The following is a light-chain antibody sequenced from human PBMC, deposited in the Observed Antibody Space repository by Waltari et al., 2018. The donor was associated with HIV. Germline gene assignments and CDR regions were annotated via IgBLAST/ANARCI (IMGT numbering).Light chain of an antibody. J-gene: IGKJ1*01. CDR2: DAS. Sequence: EIVFTQSPATLSLSPGERATLSCRASQSVSSYLAWYQQKPGQAPRLLIYDASNRATGIPARFSGSGSGTDFTLTISSLEPEDFAVYYCQQRSNWPGTFGQGTKVEIK. CDR3: QQRSNWPGT. V-gene: IGKV3-11*01. CDR1: QSVSSY.